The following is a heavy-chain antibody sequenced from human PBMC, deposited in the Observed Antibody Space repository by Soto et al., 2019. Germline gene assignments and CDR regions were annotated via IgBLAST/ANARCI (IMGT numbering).Heavy chain of an antibody. CDR1: GGTFSSYA. V-gene: IGHV1-69*13. D-gene: IGHD3-9*01. Sequence: VKVSCKASGGTFSSYAISWVRQAPGQGLEWMGGIIPIFGTANYAQKFQGRVTITADKSTSTAYMELSSLRSEDTAVYYCARGRMTGYLYYYHGMDVWGQGTTVTVSS. J-gene: IGHJ6*02. CDR3: ARGRMTGYLYYYHGMDV. CDR2: IIPIFGTA.